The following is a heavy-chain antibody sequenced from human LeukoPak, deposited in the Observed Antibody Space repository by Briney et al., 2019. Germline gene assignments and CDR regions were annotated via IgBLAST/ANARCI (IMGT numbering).Heavy chain of an antibody. CDR2: IYSNGST. CDR3: ARLHHLLAFWTASYALFDN. Sequence: SETLSLTCTVSGGSISGYYWNWIRQSPGKGLEGIGHIYSNGSTNYNPSLKSRVTISLDSSSQQFSLKLTSVTAADTAVYFCARLHHLLAFWTASYALFDNWGQGTLVTVSS. V-gene: IGHV4-4*09. J-gene: IGHJ4*02. CDR1: GGSISGYY. D-gene: IGHD3/OR15-3a*01.